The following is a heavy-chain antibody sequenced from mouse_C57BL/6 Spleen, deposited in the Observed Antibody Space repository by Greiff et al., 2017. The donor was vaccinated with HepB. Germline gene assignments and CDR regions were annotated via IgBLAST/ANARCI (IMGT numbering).Heavy chain of an antibody. J-gene: IGHJ4*01. Sequence: QVQLQQPGAELVKPGASVKMSCKASGYTFTSYWITWVKQRPGQGLEWIGDIYPGSGSTNYNEKFKSKATLPVDTSSITAYMQLSSLTSEDSAVYYCASTAQATYAMDYWGQGTSVTVSS. CDR1: GYTFTSYW. V-gene: IGHV1-55*01. D-gene: IGHD3-2*02. CDR2: IYPGSGST. CDR3: ASTAQATYAMDY.